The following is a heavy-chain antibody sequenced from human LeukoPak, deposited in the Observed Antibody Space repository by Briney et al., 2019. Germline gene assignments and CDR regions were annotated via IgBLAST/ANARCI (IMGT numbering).Heavy chain of an antibody. CDR1: GGTFSSYA. CDR2: ITPIFGTA. J-gene: IGHJ6*02. CDR3: ARSPPHYCSSTSCYTKAVYYYGMDV. V-gene: IGHV1-69*13. D-gene: IGHD2-2*02. Sequence: SVKVSCKASGGTFSSYAISWVRQAPGQGLEWMGGITPIFGTANYAQKFQGRVTITADESTSTAYMELSSLRSEDTAVYYCARSPPHYCSSTSCYTKAVYYYGMDVWGQGTTVTVSS.